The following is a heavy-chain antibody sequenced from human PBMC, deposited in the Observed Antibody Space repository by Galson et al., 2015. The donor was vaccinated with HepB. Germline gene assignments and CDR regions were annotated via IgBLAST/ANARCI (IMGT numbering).Heavy chain of an antibody. CDR1: GFTFSSYA. CDR2: ISYDGSNK. J-gene: IGHJ6*02. D-gene: IGHD2-2*01. CDR3: ASDIVVVPAATGHYYYGMDV. Sequence: SLRLSCAASGFTFSSYAMHWVRQAPGKGLEWVAVISYDGSNKYYADSVKGRFTISRDNSKDTLYLQMNSLRAEDTAVYYCASDIVVVPAATGHYYYGMDVWGQGTTVTVSS. V-gene: IGHV3-30-3*01.